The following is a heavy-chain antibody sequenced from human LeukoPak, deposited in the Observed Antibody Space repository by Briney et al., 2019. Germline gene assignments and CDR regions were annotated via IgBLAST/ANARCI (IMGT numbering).Heavy chain of an antibody. V-gene: IGHV4-59*03. CDR1: GGSISSFY. J-gene: IGHJ4*02. Sequence: SETLSLTCTVSGGSISSFYWGWVRQPPGKGLEWVGQIYYRETPNYNPSLRGRVTISIDTSKNQFSLKLTSVTAADTAIYYCAAESERWLLRSWGQGTLVTVSS. CDR2: IYYRETP. CDR3: AAESERWLLRS. D-gene: IGHD6-19*01.